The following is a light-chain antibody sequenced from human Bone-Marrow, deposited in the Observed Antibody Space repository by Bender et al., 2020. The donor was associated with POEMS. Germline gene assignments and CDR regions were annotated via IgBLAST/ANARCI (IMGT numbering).Light chain of an antibody. CDR2: QDT. V-gene: IGLV3-1*01. CDR3: QAWDSSGAWV. Sequence: SYVLTQLPSVSVAPGQAAGITCGGNNIRTKYVQWYQQKPGQSPVMVMSQDTRRPSGIPARFSGSNSGKIATLTIRGTQAMDEAVYYCQAWDSSGAWVFGGGTKLNVL. J-gene: IGLJ3*02. CDR1: NIRTKY.